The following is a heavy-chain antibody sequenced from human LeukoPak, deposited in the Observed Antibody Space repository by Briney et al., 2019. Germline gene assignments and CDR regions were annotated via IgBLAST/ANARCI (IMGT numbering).Heavy chain of an antibody. CDR1: GFTFSSYV. CDR2: ISYDGSN. J-gene: IGHJ4*02. V-gene: IGHV3-30-3*01. D-gene: IGHD6-19*01. CDR3: ARANSSAWHNFDF. Sequence: GGSLRLSCAASGFTFSSYVMHWVRQAPGKGLEWVAVISYDGSNYYADSVKGRFTISRDNSRDTLYLEMNSLRAEDRAVYYCARANSSAWHNFDFWGQGTLVTVSS.